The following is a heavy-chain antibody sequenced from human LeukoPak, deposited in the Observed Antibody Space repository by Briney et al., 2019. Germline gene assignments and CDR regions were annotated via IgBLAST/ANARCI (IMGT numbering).Heavy chain of an antibody. V-gene: IGHV1-46*01. CDR3: AKVGDYWDFDY. CDR2: INPTGSAT. Sequence: GASVKVSCKASGYTFIKHWMHWVRQAPGQGLEWVGLINPTGSATLYAQKFQGRVTLTRDMSTNTDYMELRSLRAEDTAVYYCAKVGDYWDFDYWGQGTLVTVSS. J-gene: IGHJ4*02. CDR1: GYTFIKHW. D-gene: IGHD2-8*02.